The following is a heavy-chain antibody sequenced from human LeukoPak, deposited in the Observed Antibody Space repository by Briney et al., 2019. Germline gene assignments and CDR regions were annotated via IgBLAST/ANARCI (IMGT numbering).Heavy chain of an antibody. CDR1: GFTVSSNY. J-gene: IGHJ4*02. V-gene: IGHV3-53*04. CDR2: IYSGGST. CDR3: ARTYYYDSSGHWAYYFDY. D-gene: IGHD3-22*01. Sequence: GGSLRLSCAASGFTVSSNYMSWVRQAPGKGLEWVSVIYSGGSTYYADSVKGRFTISRHNSKNTPYLQMNSLRAEDTAVYYCARTYYYDSSGHWAYYFDYWGQGTLVTVSS.